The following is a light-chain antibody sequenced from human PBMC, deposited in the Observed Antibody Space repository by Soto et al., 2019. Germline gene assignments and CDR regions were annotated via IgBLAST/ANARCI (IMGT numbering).Light chain of an antibody. CDR3: SSYTSSSTWV. V-gene: IGLV2-14*01. Sequence: QSVLTQPASVSGSPGQSITISCTGTSGDVGAYNYVSWYQQHPGKAPRLMIYEVSNRPSGVSNRFSGPKSGNTASLTISGLQAEDEADYYCSSYTSSSTWVFCGGTKLTVL. CDR1: SGDVGAYNY. J-gene: IGLJ3*02. CDR2: EVS.